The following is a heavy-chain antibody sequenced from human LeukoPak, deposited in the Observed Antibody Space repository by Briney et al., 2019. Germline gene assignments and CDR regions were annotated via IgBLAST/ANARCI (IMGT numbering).Heavy chain of an antibody. Sequence: GGSLRLSCTASGFTFGDYAMSWFRQAPGKGLEWVGFIRSKAYGGTTEYAASVKGRFTISRDDSKSIAYLQMNSLKTEDTAVYYCTRDQHSSSWYRVPGYYFDYWGQGTLVTVSS. CDR3: TRDQHSSSWYRVPGYYFDY. J-gene: IGHJ4*02. D-gene: IGHD6-13*01. CDR1: GFTFGDYA. CDR2: IRSKAYGGTT. V-gene: IGHV3-49*03.